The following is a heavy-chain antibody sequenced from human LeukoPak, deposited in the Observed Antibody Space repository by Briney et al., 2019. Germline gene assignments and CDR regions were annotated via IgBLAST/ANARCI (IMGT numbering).Heavy chain of an antibody. J-gene: IGHJ5*02. V-gene: IGHV4-38-2*02. D-gene: IGHD1-1*01. CDR1: GYSISSGYY. CDR3: ARDRATGTTGGGSFDP. Sequence: SETLSLTCAVSGYSISSGYYWGWIRQPPGKGLEWIGSIYHSGSTYYNPSLKSRVTISVDTSKNQFSLKLSSVTAADTAVYYCARDRATGTTGGGSFDPWGQGILVTVSS. CDR2: IYHSGST.